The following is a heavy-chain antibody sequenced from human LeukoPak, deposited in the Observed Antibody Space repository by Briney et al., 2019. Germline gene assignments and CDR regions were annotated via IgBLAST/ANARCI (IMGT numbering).Heavy chain of an antibody. V-gene: IGHV3-66*01. Sequence: PGGTLRLSCAASGFTFSSYGMSWVRQAPGKGLEWVSVLYSGGTTYYADSVKGRFTISRDNSSNTVYLQMNSLRAEDTAVYYCARDLEIQLWPKYYFDYWGQGTLVTVSS. CDR1: GFTFSSYG. D-gene: IGHD5-18*01. J-gene: IGHJ4*02. CDR2: LYSGGTT. CDR3: ARDLEIQLWPKYYFDY.